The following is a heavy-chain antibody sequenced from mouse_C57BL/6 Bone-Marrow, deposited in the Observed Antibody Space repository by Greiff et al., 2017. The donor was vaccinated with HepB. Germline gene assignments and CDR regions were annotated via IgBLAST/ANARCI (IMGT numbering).Heavy chain of an antibody. V-gene: IGHV1-78*01. CDR3: ARLGGSSYGNAMDY. CDR1: GYTFTDHT. J-gene: IGHJ4*01. D-gene: IGHD1-1*01. Sequence: LVESDAELVKPGASVKISCKVSGYTFTDHTIHWMKQRPEQGLEWIGYIYPRDGSTKYNEKFKGKATLTADKSSSTAYMQLNSLTSEDSAVYFCARLGGSSYGNAMDYWGQGTSVTVSS. CDR2: IYPRDGST.